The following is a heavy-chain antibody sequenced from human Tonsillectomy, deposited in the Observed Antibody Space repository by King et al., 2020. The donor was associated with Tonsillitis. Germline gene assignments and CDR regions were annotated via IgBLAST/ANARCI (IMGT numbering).Heavy chain of an antibody. CDR1: GFSLSNARMG. CDR3: ARINNRVLRYFDWDFDY. CDR2: IFSNDEK. V-gene: IGHV2-26*01. D-gene: IGHD3-9*01. J-gene: IGHJ4*02. Sequence: TLKESGPVLVKPTETLTLACTVSGFSLSNARMGVSWLRQPPGKALEWLAHIFSNDEKSYSTSLKSRLTISKDPSKSQVVLTMTNMDPVDTATYYCARINNRVLRYFDWDFDYWGQGTLVTVSS.